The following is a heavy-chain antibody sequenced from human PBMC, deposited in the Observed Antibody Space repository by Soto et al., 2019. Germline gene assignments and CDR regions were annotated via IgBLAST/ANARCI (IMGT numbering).Heavy chain of an antibody. Sequence: QVQVVQSGAEVKKPGSSVKVSCKASGGTFSSYPISWVRQAPGQGLEWMGGIIPIIGTAAYTQKFQGRVTITADKSAGTAYMVLSSLRSEDTALYYCATQSYYYDRSGYAYDAFAIWVQGTMVHVSS. D-gene: IGHD3-22*01. V-gene: IGHV1-69*06. CDR2: IIPIIGTA. CDR3: ATQSYYYDRSGYAYDAFAI. CDR1: GGTFSSYP. J-gene: IGHJ3*02.